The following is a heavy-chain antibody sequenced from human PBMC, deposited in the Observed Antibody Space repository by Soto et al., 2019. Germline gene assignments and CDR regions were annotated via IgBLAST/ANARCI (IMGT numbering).Heavy chain of an antibody. CDR3: ARGGPRHYYGSGTRPIDY. D-gene: IGHD3-10*01. J-gene: IGHJ4*02. V-gene: IGHV4-34*01. CDR1: GGSFSGYY. Sequence: PSETLSLTCAVYGGSFSGYYWSWIRQPPGKGLEWIGEINHSGSTNYNPSLKSRVTISVDTSKNQFSLKLSSVTAADTAVYYCARGGPRHYYGSGTRPIDYWGQGTLVTVSS. CDR2: INHSGST.